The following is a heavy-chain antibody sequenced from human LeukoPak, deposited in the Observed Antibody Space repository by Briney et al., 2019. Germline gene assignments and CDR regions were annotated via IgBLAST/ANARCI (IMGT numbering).Heavy chain of an antibody. V-gene: IGHV3-21*04. CDR1: GFSFSFSN. CDR3: AKVTYGSGTYGAFDS. Sequence: GGSLRLSCAASGFSFSFSNMNWVRQAPGKGLEWVSYISSTNGHTYYADSVNGRFTISRDTAKNSLYLQMNSLRAEDTAIYYCAKVTYGSGTYGAFDSWGQGTLVTVSS. D-gene: IGHD3-10*01. J-gene: IGHJ4*02. CDR2: ISSTNGHT.